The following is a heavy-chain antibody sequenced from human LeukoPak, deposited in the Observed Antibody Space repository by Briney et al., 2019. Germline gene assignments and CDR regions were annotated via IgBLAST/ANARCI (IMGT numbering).Heavy chain of an antibody. CDR1: GFTVSSNY. D-gene: IGHD4-17*01. V-gene: IGHV3-53*01. J-gene: IGHJ3*02. Sequence: GGSLRLSCADSGFTVSSNYMYWVRQAPGKGLEWVSVIYSGGSTYYADSVKGRFTISRDNSKNTLYLQMNSLRAEDTAVYYCAREENGGEYDDGFDIWGQGTMVTVSS. CDR3: AREENGGEYDDGFDI. CDR2: IYSGGST.